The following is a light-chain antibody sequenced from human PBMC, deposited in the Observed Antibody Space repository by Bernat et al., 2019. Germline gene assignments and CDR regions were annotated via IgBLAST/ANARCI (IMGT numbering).Light chain of an antibody. Sequence: QSVLTQPPAVSGAPGQRVTISCTGSTSNIGAGYDVHWYQQLPGTAPKLLIYGNNNRPSGVPDRFSGSKSGTSASLAITGLQAEDEADCYCQSSDSSLSGPGVFGGGTKLTVL. CDR2: GNN. J-gene: IGLJ2*01. V-gene: IGLV1-40*01. CDR3: QSSDSSLSGPGV. CDR1: TSNIGAGYD.